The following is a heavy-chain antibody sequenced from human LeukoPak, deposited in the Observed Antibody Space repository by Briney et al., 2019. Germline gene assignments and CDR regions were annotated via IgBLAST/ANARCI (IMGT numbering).Heavy chain of an antibody. CDR3: ASPRNYYDPNGYCPFED. CDR1: GYTFTSYD. J-gene: IGHJ4*02. D-gene: IGHD3-22*01. Sequence: GASVKVSCKASGYTFTSYDINWVRQATGQGLEWMGWMNPHSGNTGYAQKFQGRVTMTRDTSISTAYMELSSLTSEDTAVYYCASPRNYYDPNGYCPFEDWGQGTLVTVSS. CDR2: MNPHSGNT. V-gene: IGHV1-8*01.